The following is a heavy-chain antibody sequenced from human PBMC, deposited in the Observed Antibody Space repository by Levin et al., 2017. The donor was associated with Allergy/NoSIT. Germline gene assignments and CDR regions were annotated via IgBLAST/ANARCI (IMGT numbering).Heavy chain of an antibody. CDR2: IYWDDDK. CDR3: AHNTHMGRAFDI. CDR1: GFSLRSSGVG. V-gene: IGHV2-5*02. J-gene: IGHJ3*02. Sequence: SGPTLVKPTQTLTLTCSFSGFSLRSSGVGVGWIRQAPGKALEWLALIYWDDDKRYSPSLRSRPTITKDTSKNQVVLTMTNMDPVDTATYFCAHNTHMGRAFDIWGQGTMVTVSS. D-gene: IGHD2-21*01.